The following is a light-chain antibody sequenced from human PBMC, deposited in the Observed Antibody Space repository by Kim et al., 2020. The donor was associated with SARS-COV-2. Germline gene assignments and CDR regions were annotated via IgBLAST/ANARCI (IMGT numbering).Light chain of an antibody. J-gene: IGKJ1*01. V-gene: IGKV3-20*01. CDR1: QSVSSSY. CDR2: GAS. Sequence: EIVLTQSPGTLSLSPGKRATLACRASQSVSSSYVAWYQQKHGQAPRLLIYGASSRATGIPDRFSGSGSGTDFTLTISRLEPEDFAVYYCQQYGSSPWTFGQGTKVDIK. CDR3: QQYGSSPWT.